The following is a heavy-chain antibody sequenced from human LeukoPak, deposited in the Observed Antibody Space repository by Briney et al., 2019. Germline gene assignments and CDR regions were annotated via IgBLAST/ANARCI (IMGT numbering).Heavy chain of an antibody. CDR1: GFNFNKYD. V-gene: IGHV3-23*01. CDR2: ITGRSDKT. J-gene: IGHJ4*02. CDR3: AKGGWLDD. D-gene: IGHD6-19*01. Sequence: GGSLRLSCAASGFNFNKYDMTWARQAPGKGLEWVSTITGRSDKTYYTDSVKGRFVTLRDNSKDTLYLQMNSLRAEDTALYYCAKGGWLDDLGQGALVTVSS.